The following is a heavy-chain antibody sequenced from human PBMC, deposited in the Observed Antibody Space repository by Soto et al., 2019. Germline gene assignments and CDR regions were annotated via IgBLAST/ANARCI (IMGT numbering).Heavy chain of an antibody. V-gene: IGHV3-23*01. CDR3: AKDKGLVDPMDV. D-gene: IGHD3-9*01. Sequence: EVQLLESGGGLVQPGGSLRLSCAASGFTFSNYAMSWVRQAPGKGLEWVSAVSGSADTTYYADSVKGRFTISRDNSKNTLYLQMTSLRAEDTAVYYGAKDKGLVDPMDVWGQGTTVTVSS. CDR2: VSGSADTT. CDR1: GFTFSNYA. J-gene: IGHJ6*02.